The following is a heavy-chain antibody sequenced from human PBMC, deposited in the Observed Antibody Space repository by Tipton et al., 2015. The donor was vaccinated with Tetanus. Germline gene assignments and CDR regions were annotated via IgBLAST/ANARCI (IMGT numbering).Heavy chain of an antibody. CDR3: ARDLPLPGDVVVVPGAMPWFYGVDV. V-gene: IGHV3-30-3*01. CDR2: ISYDGNNK. J-gene: IGHJ6*02. CDR1: GFTFSRYA. Sequence: SLRLSCAASGFTFSRYAMQWVRQAPGKGLEWVAIISYDGNNKYYADSVKGRFTISRDNSKNTLYLQMDSLRAEDTAVYSCARDLPLPGDVVVVPGAMPWFYGVDVWGQGTTVSVSS. D-gene: IGHD2-2*01.